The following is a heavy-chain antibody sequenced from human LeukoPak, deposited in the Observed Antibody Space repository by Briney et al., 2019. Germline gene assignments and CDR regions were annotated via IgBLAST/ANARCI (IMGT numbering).Heavy chain of an antibody. J-gene: IGHJ4*02. V-gene: IGHV1-69*13. D-gene: IGHD2-2*03. CDR3: ASGYCSSTSCYETFGY. CDR1: GGTFSSYA. CDR2: IIPIFGTA. Sequence: ASVKVSCKASGGTFSSYAISWVRQAPGQGLEWMGGIIPIFGTANYAQKFQGRVTITADESTSTAYMELSSLRSEDTAVYYCASGYCSSTSCYETFGYWGQGTLVTVSS.